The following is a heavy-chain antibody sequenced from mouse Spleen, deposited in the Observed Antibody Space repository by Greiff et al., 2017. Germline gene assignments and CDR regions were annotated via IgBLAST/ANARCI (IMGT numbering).Heavy chain of an antibody. CDR3: ARGTWGFAY. Sequence: EVKVVESGGGLVQPGGSRKLSCAASGFTFSSFGMHWVRQAPEKGLEWVAYISSGSSTIYYADTVKGRFTISRDNPKNTLFLQMTSLRSEDTAMYYCARGTWGFAYWGQGTLVTVSA. V-gene: IGHV5-17*02. CDR1: GFTFSSFG. CDR2: ISSGSSTI. D-gene: IGHD3-3*01. J-gene: IGHJ3*01.